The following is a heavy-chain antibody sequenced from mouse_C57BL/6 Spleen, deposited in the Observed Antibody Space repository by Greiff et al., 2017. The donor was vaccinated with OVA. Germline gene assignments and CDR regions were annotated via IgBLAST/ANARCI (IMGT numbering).Heavy chain of an antibody. Sequence: VQLQQSGAELVRPGASVKLSCKASGYTFTDYYINWVKQRPGQGLEWIARIYPGSGNTYYNEKFKGKATLTAEKSSSTAYMQLSSLTSEDSAVDVCARRETGTSRYFDVWGTGTTVTVSS. CDR2: IYPGSGNT. V-gene: IGHV1-76*01. J-gene: IGHJ1*03. CDR3: ARRETGTSRYFDV. D-gene: IGHD4-1*01. CDR1: GYTFTDYY.